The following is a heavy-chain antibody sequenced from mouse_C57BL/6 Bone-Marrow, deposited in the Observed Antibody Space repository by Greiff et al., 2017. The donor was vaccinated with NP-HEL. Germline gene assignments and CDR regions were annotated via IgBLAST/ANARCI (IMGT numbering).Heavy chain of an antibody. J-gene: IGHJ2*01. D-gene: IGHD2-10*02. Sequence: QVQLQQSGPELVKPGASVKISCKASGYAFSSSWMNWVKQRPGKGLEWIGRIYPGDGDTNYNGKFKGKATLTADKSSSTAYMQLSSLTSEDSAVYFCARRYGNYPDYWGQGTTLTVSS. CDR1: GYAFSSSW. CDR3: ARRYGNYPDY. V-gene: IGHV1-82*01. CDR2: IYPGDGDT.